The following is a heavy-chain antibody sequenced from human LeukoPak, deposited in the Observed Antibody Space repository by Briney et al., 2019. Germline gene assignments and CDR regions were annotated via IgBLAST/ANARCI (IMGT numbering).Heavy chain of an antibody. J-gene: IGHJ4*02. V-gene: IGHV3-23*01. CDR2: ITGDGTAT. Sequence: GGSLRLSCEASGRTFSNYGMSWVRQAPAKGGQGVSAITGDGTATYYPDSVKGRCTISRDNSKNMLYLKMSRLRAAEKAVYYCATTHGYFAYWGKGALVPLYS. CDR3: ATTHGYFAY. CDR1: GRTFSNYG.